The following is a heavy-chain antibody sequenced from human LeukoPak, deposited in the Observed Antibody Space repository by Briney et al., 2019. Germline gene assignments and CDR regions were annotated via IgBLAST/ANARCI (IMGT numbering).Heavy chain of an antibody. J-gene: IGHJ4*02. Sequence: SETLSLTCTVSGGSISSYYWSWIRQPPGKGLEWIGYIYYSGSTNYNPSLKSRVTISVDTSKNQFSLKLSSVTAADTAVYYCARAKADYDFWSGRIDYWGQGTLVTVSS. CDR2: IYYSGST. CDR1: GGSISSYY. D-gene: IGHD3-3*01. CDR3: ARAKADYDFWSGRIDY. V-gene: IGHV4-59*01.